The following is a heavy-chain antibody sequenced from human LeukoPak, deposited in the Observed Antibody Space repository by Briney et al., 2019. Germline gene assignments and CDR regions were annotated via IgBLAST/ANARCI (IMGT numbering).Heavy chain of an antibody. D-gene: IGHD3-16*01. CDR2: IYPGDSDT. Sequence: GESLKISCHGSRYRFDIYWIAWVRQMPGKGLEFIGFIYPGDSDTRYSPSFQGQVTMAADKSISTAYLHLKASDTAIYYCARRRLAQESIRPGIDAFDVWGQGTVVTVSA. V-gene: IGHV5-51*01. CDR1: RYRFDIYW. CDR3: ARRRLAQESIRPGIDAFDV. J-gene: IGHJ3*01.